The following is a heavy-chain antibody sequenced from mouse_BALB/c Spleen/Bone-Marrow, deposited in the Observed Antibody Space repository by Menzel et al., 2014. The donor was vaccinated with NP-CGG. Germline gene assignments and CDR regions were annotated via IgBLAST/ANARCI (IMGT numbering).Heavy chain of an antibody. CDR2: IYPGDGDT. J-gene: IGHJ2*01. CDR1: GYAFSSSW. D-gene: IGHD1-1*01. CDR3: ARDHGSSYGGVDY. V-gene: IGHV1-82*01. Sequence: LVESGPELVKPGASVKISCKASGYAFSSSWMNWVKQRPGQGLEGIGRIYPGDGDTNYNGKFKGKATLTADKSSSTAYMQLSSLTSVDSAVYFCARDHGSSYGGVDYWGQGTTLTVSS.